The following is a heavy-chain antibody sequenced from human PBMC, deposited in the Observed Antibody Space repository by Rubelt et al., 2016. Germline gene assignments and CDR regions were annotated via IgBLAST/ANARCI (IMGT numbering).Heavy chain of an antibody. D-gene: IGHD2-2*02. V-gene: IGHV4-31*02. CDR2: GST. Sequence: GSTYYNPSLKSRVTISVDTSKNQFSLKLSSVTAAVTAVYYCARREGYCSSTSCYIGAFDIWGQGTMVTVSS. J-gene: IGHJ3*02. CDR3: ARREGYCSSTSCYIGAFDI.